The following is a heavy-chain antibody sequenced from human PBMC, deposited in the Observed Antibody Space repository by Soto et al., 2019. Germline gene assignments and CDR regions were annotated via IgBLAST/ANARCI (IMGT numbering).Heavy chain of an antibody. J-gene: IGHJ5*02. CDR3: ARANDFWSGYYRPRSWFDP. CDR1: GGTFSSYA. Sequence: SVKVSCKASGGTFSSYAISWVRQAPGQGLEWMGGIIPIFGTANYAQKFQGRVTITADESTSTAYMELSSLRSEDTAVYYCARANDFWSGYYRPRSWFDPWGQGTLVTVSS. CDR2: IIPIFGTA. D-gene: IGHD3-3*01. V-gene: IGHV1-69*13.